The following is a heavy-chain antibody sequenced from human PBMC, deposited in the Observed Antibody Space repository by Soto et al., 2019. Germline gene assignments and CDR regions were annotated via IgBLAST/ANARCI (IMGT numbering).Heavy chain of an antibody. Sequence: SETLSLTCAVSGGSISSSNLWSWVRQPPGKGLEWIGEIYHSGSTNYNPSLKSRVTISVDKSKNQFSLKPSSVTAADTAVYYCARVSIAAAGTWYYYYGMDVWGQGTTVTVSS. CDR2: IYHSGST. D-gene: IGHD6-13*01. CDR1: GGSISSSNL. V-gene: IGHV4-4*02. J-gene: IGHJ6*02. CDR3: ARVSIAAAGTWYYYYGMDV.